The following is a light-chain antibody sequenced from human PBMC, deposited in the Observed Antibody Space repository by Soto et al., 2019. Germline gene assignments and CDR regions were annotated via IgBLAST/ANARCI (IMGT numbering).Light chain of an antibody. CDR2: EVS. Sequence: QSVLTQPASVSGSPGQSITISCTGTSSDIGDYNSVSWYQQHPGKAPKLIIYEVSHRPSGASNRFSGSKSGNTASLTISGLQADDEADYYCNSFTTSTTPYVFGTGTKVT. CDR3: NSFTTSTTPYV. V-gene: IGLV2-14*03. CDR1: SSDIGDYNS. J-gene: IGLJ1*01.